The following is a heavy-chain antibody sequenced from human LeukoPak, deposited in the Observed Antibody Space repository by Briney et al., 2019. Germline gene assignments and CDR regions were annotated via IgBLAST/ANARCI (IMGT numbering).Heavy chain of an antibody. CDR1: GFTFSRYW. CDR2: INSDGRST. CDR3: ARERSGWLFDY. D-gene: IGHD6-19*01. Sequence: QTGGSLRLSYVASGFTFSRYWMHWVRQAPGKGLVWVSRINSDGRSTNYADSVKGRFTISRDNAKNTLYLQMNSLRAEDTAVYYCARERSGWLFDYWGQGTLVTVSS. J-gene: IGHJ4*02. V-gene: IGHV3-74*01.